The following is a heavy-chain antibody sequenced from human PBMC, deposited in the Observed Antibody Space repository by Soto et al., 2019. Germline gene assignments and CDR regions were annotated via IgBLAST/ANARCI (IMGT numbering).Heavy chain of an antibody. D-gene: IGHD3-16*01. V-gene: IGHV1-46*03. CDR2: INPSGGST. J-gene: IGHJ6*02. CDR1: GYTFTSYY. Sequence: QVQLVQSGAEVKKPGASVNVSCKASGYTFTSYYVHWVRQAPGQGLEWVGIINPSGGSTGYAQKFQGRVTMTWDTSTSTVYMEVSSLRSEDTAVYYCARYYYALDVWGQGTTVTVSS. CDR3: ARYYYALDV.